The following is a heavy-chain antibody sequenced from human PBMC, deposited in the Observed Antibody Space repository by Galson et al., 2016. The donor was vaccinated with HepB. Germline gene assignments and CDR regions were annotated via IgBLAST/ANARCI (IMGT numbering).Heavy chain of an antibody. CDR2: IYPDDSSS. J-gene: IGHJ3*01. D-gene: IGHD3-3*01. Sequence: QSGAEVKKPGESLRISCKGIGYNFTNHWIGWVRQMPGKGLEWMGIIYPDDSSSRYSPSFQGQVTISADKSISTAYLQWSSLKASDIAMYYCARARYDFWSDSEYDTFDLWGQGTMVTVSS. CDR3: ARARYDFWSDSEYDTFDL. V-gene: IGHV5-51*01. CDR1: GYNFTNHW.